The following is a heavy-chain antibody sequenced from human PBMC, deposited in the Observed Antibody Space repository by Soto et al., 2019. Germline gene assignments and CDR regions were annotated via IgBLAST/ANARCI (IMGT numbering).Heavy chain of an antibody. J-gene: IGHJ4*02. CDR2: INAGNGNT. V-gene: IGHV1-3*01. Sequence: ASVKVSCKASGYTFTSYAMHWVRQAPGQRLEWMGWINAGNGNTKYSQKFQGRVTITRDTSASTAYMELSSLRSEDTAVYYCARIFDYGDYFDYWGQGTLVTVSP. CDR1: GYTFTSYA. CDR3: ARIFDYGDYFDY. D-gene: IGHD4-17*01.